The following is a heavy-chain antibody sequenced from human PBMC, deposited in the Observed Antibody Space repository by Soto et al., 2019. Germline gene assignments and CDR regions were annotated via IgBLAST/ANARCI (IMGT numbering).Heavy chain of an antibody. CDR2: IYGDDTR. D-gene: IGHD1-1*01. CDR3: APQLTADDYFDL. J-gene: IGHJ2*01. V-gene: IGHV2-5*02. Sequence: QISLRESGPTLVKPTQTRTLTCTWSGFSLTSSGVAVGWVRQPPGKALEWLALIYGDDTRQYRPSLGGRVTITKSTTKTHGVLRLTNMGHVYTGTYYCAPQLTADDYFDLWGRGTLVAVSS. CDR1: GFSLTSSGVA.